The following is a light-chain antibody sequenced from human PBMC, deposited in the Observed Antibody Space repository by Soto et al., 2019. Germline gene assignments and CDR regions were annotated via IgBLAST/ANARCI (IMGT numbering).Light chain of an antibody. Sequence: ESVLTQSAGTVSLSRGERATLSCRASERIYSAYLGWYQQKPGQAPRLLIYGTSSRATGIPDRFSGSGSGTDFTLTISRLEPEDFAVYYCQQYGNSPITFGQGTRLEIK. CDR3: QQYGNSPIT. CDR1: ERIYSAY. J-gene: IGKJ5*01. CDR2: GTS. V-gene: IGKV3-20*01.